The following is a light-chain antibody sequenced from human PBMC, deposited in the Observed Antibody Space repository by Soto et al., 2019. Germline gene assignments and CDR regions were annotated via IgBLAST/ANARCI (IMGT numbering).Light chain of an antibody. V-gene: IGLV2-11*01. CDR2: AVT. Sequence: QSALTQPRSVSGSPGQSVTISCTGTSSDVGGHNSVSWYQQRPGTAPKLVISAVTKRPSGVPDRFSGSKSGNTASLTISGLQVEDEADYYCCSYAGYYTVFGGGTKLTVL. J-gene: IGLJ3*02. CDR1: SSDVGGHNS. CDR3: CSYAGYYTV.